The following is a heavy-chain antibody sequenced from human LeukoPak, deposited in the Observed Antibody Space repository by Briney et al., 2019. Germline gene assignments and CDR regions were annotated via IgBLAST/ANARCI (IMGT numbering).Heavy chain of an antibody. D-gene: IGHD1-26*01. CDR1: GGSISSYY. CDR3: AGGSYFYYYYMDV. Sequence: SETLSLTXTVSGGSISSYYWSWIRQPPGKGLEWIGYIYYSGSTNHNPSLKSRVTISVDASKNQFSLKLSSVTAADTAVYYCAGGSYFYYYYMDVWGKGTTVTVSS. V-gene: IGHV4-59*01. CDR2: IYYSGST. J-gene: IGHJ6*03.